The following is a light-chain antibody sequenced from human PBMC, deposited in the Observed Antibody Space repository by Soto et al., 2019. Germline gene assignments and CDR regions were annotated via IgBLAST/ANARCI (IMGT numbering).Light chain of an antibody. J-gene: IGKJ1*01. CDR1: QSFSSN. CDR3: QQFNNWPWT. CDR2: GAS. V-gene: IGKV3-15*01. Sequence: EVVMTQSPATLSVSPGERATLSCRASQSFSSNLAWYQQKPGQAPRLLIYGASTRATGIPARFSGSGSGTEFTLTISSLQSEDFAVYYCQQFNNWPWTFGPGTKVDIK.